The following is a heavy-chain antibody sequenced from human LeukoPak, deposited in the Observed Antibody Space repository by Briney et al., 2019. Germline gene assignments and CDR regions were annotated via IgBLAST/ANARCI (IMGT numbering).Heavy chain of an antibody. CDR2: TRYDGSNK. J-gene: IGHJ4*02. Sequence: GGSLRLSCAASGFIFSSYGMHWVRQAPGKGLEWVAFTRYDGSNKYYADSVKGRFTISRDNSKNTLYLQMNSLRAEDTAVYYCAKDRSYTTVVTPGDYWGQGTLVTVSS. D-gene: IGHD4-23*01. CDR3: AKDRSYTTVVTPGDY. CDR1: GFIFSSYG. V-gene: IGHV3-30*02.